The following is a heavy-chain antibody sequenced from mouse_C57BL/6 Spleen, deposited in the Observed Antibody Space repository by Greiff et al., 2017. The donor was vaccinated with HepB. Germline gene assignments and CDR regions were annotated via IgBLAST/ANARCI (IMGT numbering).Heavy chain of an antibody. Sequence: VQLQQPGAELVKPGASVKLSCKASGYTFTSYWMHWVKQRPGQGLEWIGMIHPKSGSTNYNEKFKSKATLTVDKSSSTAYMQLSILTSEDSAVDYGAIAGGSSYDWYFDVWGTGTTVTVSS. CDR2: IHPKSGST. CDR1: GYTFTSYW. CDR3: AIAGGSSYDWYFDV. J-gene: IGHJ1*03. D-gene: IGHD1-1*01. V-gene: IGHV1-64*01.